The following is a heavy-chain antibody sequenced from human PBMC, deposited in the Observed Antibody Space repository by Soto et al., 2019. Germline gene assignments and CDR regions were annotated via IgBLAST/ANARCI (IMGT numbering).Heavy chain of an antibody. CDR2: IIPIFGTA. D-gene: IGHD3-10*01. J-gene: IGHJ5*02. CDR3: ARDLHGSGSYYRGPSNWFDP. CDR1: GGTFSSYA. V-gene: IGHV1-69*12. Sequence: QVQLVQSGAEVKKPGSSVKVSCKASGGTFSSYAISWVRQAPGQGLEWMGGIIPIFGTANYAQKFQGRVTIPADESXXTXYXXLSSLRSEDTAVYYCARDLHGSGSYYRGPSNWFDPWGQGTLVTVSS.